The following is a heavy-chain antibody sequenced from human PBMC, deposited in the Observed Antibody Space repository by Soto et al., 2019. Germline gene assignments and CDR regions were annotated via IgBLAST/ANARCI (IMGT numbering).Heavy chain of an antibody. D-gene: IGHD5-12*01. CDR1: GDNFTRYW. J-gene: IGHJ6*02. V-gene: IGHV5-10-1*01. Sequence: LRESLKIPCSGSGDNFTRYWISWVRQMPGKGLEWMGKIDPSDSYTNYSPSFQGHVTISADRSISPAYLQWSSLKASDTAMYYCARPRGYIISPARHSYYRMHFLGQAPIVTLSS. CDR3: ARPRGYIISPARHSYYRMHF. CDR2: IDPSDSYT.